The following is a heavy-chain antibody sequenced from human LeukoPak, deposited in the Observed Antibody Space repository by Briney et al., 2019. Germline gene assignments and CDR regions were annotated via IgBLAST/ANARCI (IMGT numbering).Heavy chain of an antibody. V-gene: IGHV3-23*01. CDR1: GFTFSSYA. Sequence: GGSLRLSCAASGFTFSSYAMSWVRQAPGKGLEWVSAICGGGSSKYYADSVKGRFTISRDNSKNTLYLQMNSLRAEDTAVYYCAKDPGRYYDSSGYKSDYWGQGTLVTVSS. CDR2: ICGGGSSK. CDR3: AKDPGRYYDSSGYKSDY. J-gene: IGHJ4*02. D-gene: IGHD3-22*01.